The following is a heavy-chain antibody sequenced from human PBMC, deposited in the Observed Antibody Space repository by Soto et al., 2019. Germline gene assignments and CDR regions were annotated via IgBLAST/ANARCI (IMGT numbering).Heavy chain of an antibody. CDR1: GFTFSDYW. Sequence: EVQLVESGGGLVQPGGSLRLSCATSGFTFSDYWIHWVRQAPGKGLVWVSRINGDGSRSDYADSVKGRFTIYRDNAANTVYLQMNSLSAEDTAVYFCARGIRGKYGMDVWGHGTTITVSS. CDR3: ARGIRGKYGMDV. D-gene: IGHD3-10*01. J-gene: IGHJ6*02. V-gene: IGHV3-74*01. CDR2: INGDGSRS.